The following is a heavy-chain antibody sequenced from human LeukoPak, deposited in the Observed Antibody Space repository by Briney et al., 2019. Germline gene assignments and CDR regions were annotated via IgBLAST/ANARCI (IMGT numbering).Heavy chain of an antibody. J-gene: IGHJ4*02. CDR3: AREDSGIFDY. D-gene: IGHD3-22*01. Sequence: PSETLSLTCTVSGGSISSYYWSLIRQPPRKGLEWIGYIYYSGSTNYNPSLKSRVTISVDTSKNQFSLKLSSVTAADTAVYYCAREDSGIFDYWGQGTLVTVSS. V-gene: IGHV4-59*01. CDR1: GGSISSYY. CDR2: IYYSGST.